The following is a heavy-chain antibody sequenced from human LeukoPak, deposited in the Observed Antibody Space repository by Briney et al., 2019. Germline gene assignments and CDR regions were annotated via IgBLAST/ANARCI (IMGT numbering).Heavy chain of an antibody. D-gene: IGHD4/OR15-4a*01. J-gene: IGHJ4*02. CDR3: AKKAQYDGHYPLDY. V-gene: IGHV3-23*01. CDR2: TSDRGDYT. Sequence: GGSLRLSCAASGFTFSSYSMGWVRQAPGKGLEWVSGTSDRGDYTYYADSVKGRFTISRDTSKNTLYLQMNSLRAEDTALYFCAKKAQYDGHYPLDYWGQGTLVTVSA. CDR1: GFTFSSYS.